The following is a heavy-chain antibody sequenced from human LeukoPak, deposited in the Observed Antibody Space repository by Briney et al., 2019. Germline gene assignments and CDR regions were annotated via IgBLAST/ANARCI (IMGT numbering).Heavy chain of an antibody. D-gene: IGHD3-9*01. V-gene: IGHV4-31*03. Sequence: SQTLSLTCTVSGGSISSGGYYWSWIRQHQGKGLEWIGYIYYSGSIYYNPSLKSRVTISVDTSKNQFSLKLSSVTAADTAMYYCARQSTGSYVYFDFWGQGTLVTVSS. CDR3: ARQSTGSYVYFDF. CDR2: IYYSGSI. J-gene: IGHJ4*02. CDR1: GGSISSGGYY.